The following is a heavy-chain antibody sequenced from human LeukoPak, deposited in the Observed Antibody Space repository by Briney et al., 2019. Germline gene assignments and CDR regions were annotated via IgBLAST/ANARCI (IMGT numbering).Heavy chain of an antibody. J-gene: IGHJ4*02. CDR2: INPDSGGT. V-gene: IGHV1-2*02. CDR3: ARLLEYYYDNSGYYYATDY. Sequence: ASVKVSCKASGYTFTGSYIHWVRLAPGEGLEWMGWINPDSGGTNYAQKFQGRVTMTRDTSISTAYMELSRLKSDDTAVYYCARLLEYYYDNSGYYYATDYWGQGTLVTVSS. D-gene: IGHD3-22*01. CDR1: GYTFTGSY.